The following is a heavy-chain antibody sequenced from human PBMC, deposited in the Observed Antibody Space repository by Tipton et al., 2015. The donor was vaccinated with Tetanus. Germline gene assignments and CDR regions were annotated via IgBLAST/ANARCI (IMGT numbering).Heavy chain of an antibody. D-gene: IGHD1-14*01. CDR2: LSLGGTT. V-gene: IGHV3-23*01. J-gene: IGHJ4*02. CDR1: GLAFDNYA. CDR3: AKPLRLHVYAFDS. Sequence: GSLRLSCVASGLAFDNYAMSWVRQSPVKGLEWVSTLSLGGTTYYADSVRGRFTISRDYSKNTLYLQMNNLRPEDTALYYCAKPLRLHVYAFDSWGQGSLVTVSS.